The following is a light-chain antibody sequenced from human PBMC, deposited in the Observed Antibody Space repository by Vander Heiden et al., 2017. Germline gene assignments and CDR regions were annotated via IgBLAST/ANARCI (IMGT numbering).Light chain of an antibody. V-gene: IGKV1-39*01. CDR3: QQSYSTSPFT. Sequence: IQMTQSPSSLSASVADRVTLTCRVSQSISSYLNWYQQKPGKAPKLLIYAASSLQSGVPSRFSGGGAGTDFTIMISSLEPEEFATYYCQQSYSTSPFTFGPGTKVDIK. CDR1: QSISSY. CDR2: AAS. J-gene: IGKJ3*01.